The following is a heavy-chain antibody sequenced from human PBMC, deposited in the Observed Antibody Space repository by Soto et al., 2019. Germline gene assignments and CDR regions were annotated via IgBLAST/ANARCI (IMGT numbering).Heavy chain of an antibody. J-gene: IGHJ6*02. CDR2: ISAYNGNT. CDR1: GSTFTSYG. CDR3: ARGGKAYYYDSSGYYHFPNYYYGMDV. Sequence: ASVKVSCKASGSTFTSYGISWVRQAPGQGLEWMGWISAYNGNTNYAQKLQGRVTMTTDTSTSTAYMELRSLRSDDTAVYYCARGGKAYYYDSSGYYHFPNYYYGMDVWGQGTTVTVSS. D-gene: IGHD3-22*01. V-gene: IGHV1-18*04.